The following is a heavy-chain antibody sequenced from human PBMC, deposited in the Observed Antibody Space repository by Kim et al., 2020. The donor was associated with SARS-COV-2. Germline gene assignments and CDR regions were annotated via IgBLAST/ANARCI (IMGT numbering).Heavy chain of an antibody. CDR2: ISWNSGSI. V-gene: IGHV3-9*01. CDR3: AKDIESWHSSGWYYYYGMDV. Sequence: GGSLRLSCAASGFTFDDYAMHWVRQAPGKGLEWVSGISWNSGSIGYADSVKGRFTISRDNAKNSLYLQMNSLRAEDTALYYCAKDIESWHSSGWYYYYGMDVWGQGTTVTVSS. CDR1: GFTFDDYA. J-gene: IGHJ6*02. D-gene: IGHD6-19*01.